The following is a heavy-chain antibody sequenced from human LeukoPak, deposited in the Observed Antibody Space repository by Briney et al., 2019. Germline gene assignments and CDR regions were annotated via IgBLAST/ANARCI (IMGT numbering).Heavy chain of an antibody. CDR1: GYSFTSYW. Sequence: GESLKISCKGSGYSFTSYWIGWVRQMPGKGLEWMGIIYPGDSDTRYSPSFQGQVTISADKSISTAYLQWSSLKASDTAMYYCAGHRTYYYGWGSYSTPKYYNYYGREVGAKGPRSPSP. CDR2: IYPGDSDT. CDR3: AGHRTYYYGWGSYSTPKYYNYYGREV. J-gene: IGHJ6*02. V-gene: IGHV5-51*01. D-gene: IGHD3-10*01.